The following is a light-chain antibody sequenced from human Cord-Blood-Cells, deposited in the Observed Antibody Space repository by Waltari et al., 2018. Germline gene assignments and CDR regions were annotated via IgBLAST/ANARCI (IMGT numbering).Light chain of an antibody. CDR3: CSYAGSSTFDWV. CDR2: EGS. J-gene: IGLJ3*02. CDR1: SSDVGSYNL. Sequence: SALTQPASVSGSPGQSITISCTGPSSDVGSYNLVSWYQQHPGKAPKLMIYEGSKRPSGVSNRFSGSKSGNTASLTISGLQAEDEADYYCCSYAGSSTFDWVFGGGTKLTVL. V-gene: IGLV2-23*03.